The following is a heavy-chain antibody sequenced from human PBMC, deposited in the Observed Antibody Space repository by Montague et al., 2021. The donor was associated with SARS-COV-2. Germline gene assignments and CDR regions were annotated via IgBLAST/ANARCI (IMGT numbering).Heavy chain of an antibody. J-gene: IGHJ6*02. CDR1: GGSFSGYY. CDR3: ARGRTVTTFYYYYGMDT. Sequence: SETLSLTCAVYGGSFSGYYWSWIRQPPGKGLEWIGEINHSGSTNXXPSLKSRVTISVDTSKNQFSLKLSSVTAADTAADYCARGRTVTTFYYYYGMDTWGQGTTVTVSS. CDR2: INHSGST. V-gene: IGHV4-34*01. D-gene: IGHD4-17*01.